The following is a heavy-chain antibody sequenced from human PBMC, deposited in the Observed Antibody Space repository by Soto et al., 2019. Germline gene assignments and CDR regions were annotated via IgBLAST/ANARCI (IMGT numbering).Heavy chain of an antibody. J-gene: IGHJ5*02. CDR3: ARAEEQLVRGVLGWFDP. CDR2: IWYDGSNK. CDR1: GFTFSSYG. D-gene: IGHD6-6*01. V-gene: IGHV3-33*01. Sequence: GWSLRLSCAASGFTFSSYGMHWVRQAPGKGLEWVAVIWYDGSNKYYADSVKGRFTISRDNSKNTLYLQMNSLRAEDTAVYYCARAEEQLVRGVLGWFDPWGQGTLVTVSS.